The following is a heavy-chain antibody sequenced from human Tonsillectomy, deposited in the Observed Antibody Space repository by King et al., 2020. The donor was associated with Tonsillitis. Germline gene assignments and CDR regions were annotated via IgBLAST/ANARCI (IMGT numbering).Heavy chain of an antibody. CDR1: GFSLSNTRMG. D-gene: IGHD5-18*01. CDR3: ARIFAGVDTAFMDV. Sequence: LTLKESGPVLVKPPETLTLTCTVSGFSLSNTRMGVSWIRQPPGKALEWLAFIFSNDEKSYSTSLKSRLTISKDTSKSQVVLTMTNMDPVDTATYYCARIFAGVDTAFMDVWGQGTTVTVSS. CDR2: IFSNDEK. V-gene: IGHV2-26*01. J-gene: IGHJ6*02.